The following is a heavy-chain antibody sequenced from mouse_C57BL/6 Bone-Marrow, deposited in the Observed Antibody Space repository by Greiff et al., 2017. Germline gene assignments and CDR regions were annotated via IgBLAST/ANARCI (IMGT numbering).Heavy chain of an antibody. CDR1: GYTFTSYG. J-gene: IGHJ2*01. Sequence: VKLQESGADLARPGASVKLSCKASGYTFTSYGISWVKQRTGQGLEWIGEIYPRSGNTYYNEKFKGKATLTADKSSSTAYMELRSLTSEDSAVYFCARSYYGSSYYFDYWGQGTTLTVSS. D-gene: IGHD1-1*01. V-gene: IGHV1-81*01. CDR2: IYPRSGNT. CDR3: ARSYYGSSYYFDY.